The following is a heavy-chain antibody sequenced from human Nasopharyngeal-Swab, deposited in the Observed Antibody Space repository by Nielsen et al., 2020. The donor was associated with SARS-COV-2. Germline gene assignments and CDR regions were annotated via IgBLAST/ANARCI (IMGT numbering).Heavy chain of an antibody. CDR2: INAGNGNT. CDR3: ASGGAGGVIVTYYFDY. Sequence: WVRQAPGQRLEWMGWINAGNGNTKYSQKFQGRVTITRDTSASTAYMELSSLRSEDTAVYYCASGGAGGVIVTYYFDYWGQRTLVTVSS. J-gene: IGHJ4*02. V-gene: IGHV1-3*01. D-gene: IGHD3-16*02.